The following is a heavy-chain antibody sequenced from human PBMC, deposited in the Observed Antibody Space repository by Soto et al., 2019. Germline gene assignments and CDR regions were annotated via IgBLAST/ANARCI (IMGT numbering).Heavy chain of an antibody. D-gene: IGHD5-18*01. CDR1: GGSFSGYY. V-gene: IGHV4-34*01. Sequence: SETLSLTCAVYGGSFSGYYWNWIRQPPGKGLEWIGEINHSGSTNYNPSLNSRFTISVDTSKNQFSLKLSSVTAADMAVYYCARQDTAMVRWDFYYGMDVWGQGITVTVSS. J-gene: IGHJ6*02. CDR2: INHSGST. CDR3: ARQDTAMVRWDFYYGMDV.